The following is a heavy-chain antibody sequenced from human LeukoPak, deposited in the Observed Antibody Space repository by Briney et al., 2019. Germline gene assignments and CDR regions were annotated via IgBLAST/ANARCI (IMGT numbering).Heavy chain of an antibody. CDR2: INCVGTTI. J-gene: IGHJ4*02. CDR1: GFTFSSYE. Sequence: PGGPLRLSCAAPGFTFSSYEMNWVRQAPGKGLEWVSYINCVGTTIYYADSVKGRFTISRDNAKKSLYLQMSSLRVEDTAVYYCVSAYGGLIDYWGQGTLVTVSS. D-gene: IGHD3-16*01. V-gene: IGHV3-48*03. CDR3: VSAYGGLIDY.